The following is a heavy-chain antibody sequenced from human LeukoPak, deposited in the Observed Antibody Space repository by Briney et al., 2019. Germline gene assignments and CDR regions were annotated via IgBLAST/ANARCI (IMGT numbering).Heavy chain of an antibody. CDR2: IYPGDSDT. CDR1: GYSFTTYW. D-gene: IGHD2-2*01. Sequence: PGESLQISCKASGYSFTTYWIGWVRQMPGKGLEWMGIIYPGDSDTRYSPSFQGQVTISADKSINNAYLQWRSLKASDTAMYYCARSGVPGAMTWFDPWGQGTLVTVSS. CDR3: ARSGVPGAMTWFDP. J-gene: IGHJ5*02. V-gene: IGHV5-51*01.